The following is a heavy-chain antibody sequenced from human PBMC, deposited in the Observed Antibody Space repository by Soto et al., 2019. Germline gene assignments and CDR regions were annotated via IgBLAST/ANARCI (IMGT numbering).Heavy chain of an antibody. CDR1: GFTFSNYA. D-gene: IGHD6-19*01. CDR2: ISAGGDST. J-gene: IGHJ4*02. Sequence: GGSLRLSCAASGFTFSNYAMTWVRQAPGKGLEWVSVISAGGDSTYYADSVKGRFAISRDNSKSTLYLQMNSLRAEDTAVYYSAKIASSGSYAGFDYWGQGTLVTVSS. V-gene: IGHV3-23*01. CDR3: AKIASSGSYAGFDY.